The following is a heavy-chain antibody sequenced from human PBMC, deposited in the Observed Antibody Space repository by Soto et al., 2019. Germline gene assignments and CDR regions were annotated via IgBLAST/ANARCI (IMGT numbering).Heavy chain of an antibody. D-gene: IGHD3-22*01. V-gene: IGHV3-48*03. CDR1: GFTFNRFE. CDR3: ASVPGYFDTYEEVDSFDI. CDR2: ISSRSTYI. J-gene: IGHJ3*02. Sequence: EVQLVESGGGLIHPGGYLRLSCTASGFTFNRFEMTWVRQAPGRWLEWVSYISSRSTYIYYADSVKGRFTIARDNAKNSLYLQMNSLRAEYTATYSCASVPGYFDTYEEVDSFDIWGRWTLITVS.